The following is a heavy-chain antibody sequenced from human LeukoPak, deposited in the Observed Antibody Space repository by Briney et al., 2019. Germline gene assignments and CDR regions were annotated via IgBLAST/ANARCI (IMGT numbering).Heavy chain of an antibody. V-gene: IGHV1-69*01. CDR1: GGTFSSYA. D-gene: IGHD1/OR15-1a*01. CDR2: IIPIFGTA. CDR3: ARERNNHDAFDI. Sequence: GASVKVSCKASGGTFSSYAISWVRQAPGRGLEWMGGIIPIFGTANYAQKFQGRVTITADESTSTAYMELSSLRSEDTAVYYCARERNNHDAFDIWGQGTMVTVSS. J-gene: IGHJ3*02.